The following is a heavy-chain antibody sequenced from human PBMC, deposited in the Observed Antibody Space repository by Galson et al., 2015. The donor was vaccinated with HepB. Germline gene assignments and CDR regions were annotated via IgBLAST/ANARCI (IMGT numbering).Heavy chain of an antibody. CDR3: AKERDYLFYY. D-gene: IGHD4/OR15-4a*01. J-gene: IGHJ4*03. CDR1: GYTFTSNG. V-gene: IGHV1-18*04. CDR2: IRAYGGKT. Sequence: SVKVSCKASGYTFTSNGISWVRQTPRQGLEWLGWIRAYGGKTKYAQKYQGRITLTRDTSTSTAYVELRSLRADDTAVYYCAKERDYLFYYLGQGTTVTVSS.